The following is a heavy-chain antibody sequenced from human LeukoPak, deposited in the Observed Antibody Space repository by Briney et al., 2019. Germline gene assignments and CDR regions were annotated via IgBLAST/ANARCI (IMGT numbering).Heavy chain of an antibody. V-gene: IGHV3-21*04. CDR2: ISSSSSYI. CDR1: GFTFSSYS. CDR3: AKDTLINAVAGMFDY. Sequence: GGSLRLSCAASGFTFSSYSMNWVRQAPGKGLEWVSSISSSSSYIYYADSVKGRFTISRDNSKNTLYLQMNSLRAEDTAVYYCAKDTLINAVAGMFDYWGQGTLVTVSS. J-gene: IGHJ4*02. D-gene: IGHD6-19*01.